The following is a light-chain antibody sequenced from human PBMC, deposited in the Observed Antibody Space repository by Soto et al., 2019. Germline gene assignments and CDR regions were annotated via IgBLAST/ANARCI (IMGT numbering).Light chain of an antibody. CDR3: QHYHNWPPRA. CDR1: QSVSSN. J-gene: IGKJ1*01. V-gene: IGKV3-15*01. Sequence: EIVMTQSPGTLSLSPGERVTLSCRASQSVSSNLAWFQQKPGQAPRLLIYGASTRATGIPARFSGSGSGTEFTLTISSLQSEDFAVYYCQHYHNWPPRAFGQGTKVDIK. CDR2: GAS.